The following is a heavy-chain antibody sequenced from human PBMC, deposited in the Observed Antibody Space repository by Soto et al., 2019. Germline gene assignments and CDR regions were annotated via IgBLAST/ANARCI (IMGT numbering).Heavy chain of an antibody. CDR2: ISSSSSYI. CDR1: GFTFSSYS. J-gene: IGHJ6*02. CDR3: ARDWPDPAGYSSTNYGMDV. Sequence: PGGSLRLSCAASGFTFSSYSMNWVRQAPGKGLEWVSSISSSSSYIYYADSVKGRFTTSRDNAKNSLYLQMNSLRAEDTAVYYCARDWPDPAGYSSTNYGMDVWGQGTTVTVSS. V-gene: IGHV3-21*01. D-gene: IGHD6-13*01.